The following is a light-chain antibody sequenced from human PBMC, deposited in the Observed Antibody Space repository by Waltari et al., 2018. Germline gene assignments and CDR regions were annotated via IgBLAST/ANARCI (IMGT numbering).Light chain of an antibody. CDR2: GKN. V-gene: IGLV3-19*01. Sequence: SSELTQDPAVSVALGQTVRIPCHGDSLRSYYGSWYQQKPGQAPVLVIYGKNNRPPGIPDRFSGSSSGNTASLTITGAQAEDEADYYCNSRDSSGNHVVFGGGTKLTVL. J-gene: IGLJ2*01. CDR3: NSRDSSGNHVV. CDR1: SLRSYY.